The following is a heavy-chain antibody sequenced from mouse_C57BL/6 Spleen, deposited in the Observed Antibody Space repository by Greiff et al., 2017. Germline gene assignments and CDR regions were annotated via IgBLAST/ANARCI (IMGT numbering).Heavy chain of an antibody. Sequence: EVQLVESGPELVKPGASVKIPCKASGYTFTDYNMDWVKQSHGKSLEWIGDINPNNGGTIYNQKFKGKATLTVDKSSSTAYMELRSLTSEDTAVYYCARKAGTGIDYWGQGTTLTVSS. CDR2: INPNNGGT. CDR3: ARKAGTGIDY. D-gene: IGHD4-1*01. V-gene: IGHV1-18*01. J-gene: IGHJ2*01. CDR1: GYTFTDYN.